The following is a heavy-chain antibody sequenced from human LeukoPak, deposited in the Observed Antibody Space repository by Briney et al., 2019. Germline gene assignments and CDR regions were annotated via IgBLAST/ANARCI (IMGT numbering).Heavy chain of an antibody. D-gene: IGHD2/OR15-2a*01. CDR2: IYTSGST. Sequence: PSETLSLTCTVSSGSISTSNYYWSWIRQPAGKGLEWIGRIYTSGSTNYNPSLKSRVTISVDTSKNQFSLKLSSVTAADTAVYYRARFLGHFYYYMDVWGKGTTVTISS. CDR1: SGSISTSNYY. J-gene: IGHJ6*03. V-gene: IGHV4-61*02. CDR3: ARFLGHFYYYMDV.